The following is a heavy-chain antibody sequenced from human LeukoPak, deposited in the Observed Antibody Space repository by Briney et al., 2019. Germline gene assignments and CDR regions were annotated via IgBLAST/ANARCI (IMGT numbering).Heavy chain of an antibody. CDR1: GFTFSSYW. Sequence: GGSLRLSCAASGFTFSSYWMHWVRQAPGKGLVWVSRINSDGSSTSYADSVKGRFTISRDNAKNSLYLQMNSLRAEDTAVYYCAREDYGDYGGYDYWGQGTLVTVSS. CDR2: INSDGSST. D-gene: IGHD4-17*01. CDR3: AREDYGDYGGYDY. V-gene: IGHV3-74*01. J-gene: IGHJ4*02.